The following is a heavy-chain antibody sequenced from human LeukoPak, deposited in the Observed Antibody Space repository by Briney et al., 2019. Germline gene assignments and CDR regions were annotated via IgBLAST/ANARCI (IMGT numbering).Heavy chain of an antibody. D-gene: IGHD3-10*01. CDR3: ARGSVWKGEYYFDY. Sequence: GGSLRLSCAASGFTFSSYSMNWVRQAPGKGLEWVSYISSSSSIIYYADSVKGRFTISRDNAKNSLYLQMNSLRAEDTAVYYCARGSVWKGEYYFDYWGQGTLVTVSS. V-gene: IGHV3-48*01. CDR2: ISSSSSII. CDR1: GFTFSSYS. J-gene: IGHJ4*02.